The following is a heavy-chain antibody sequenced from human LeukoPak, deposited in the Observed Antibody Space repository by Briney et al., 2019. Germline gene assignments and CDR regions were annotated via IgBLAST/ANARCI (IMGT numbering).Heavy chain of an antibody. CDR3: AKDRDYAIPGYYFDY. V-gene: IGHV3-30*18. D-gene: IGHD4-17*01. CDR1: GFTFSSYG. J-gene: IGHJ4*02. CDR2: ISYDGSNK. Sequence: PGGSLRLSCAASGFTFSSYGMHWVRPAPGKGLEWVAVISYDGSNKYYADSVKGRFTISRDNSKNTLYLQMNSLRAEDTAVYYCAKDRDYAIPGYYFDYWGQGTLVTVSS.